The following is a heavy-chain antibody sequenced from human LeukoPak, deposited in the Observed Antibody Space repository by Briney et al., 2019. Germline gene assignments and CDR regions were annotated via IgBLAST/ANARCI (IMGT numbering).Heavy chain of an antibody. CDR1: GFTFSSYA. Sequence: GGSLRLSCAASGFTFSSYAMHWVRQAPDKGLEWVAVISYDGSNKYYADSVKGRFTISRDNSKNTLYLQMNSLRAEDTAVYYCARENNAFDYWGQGTLVTVSS. V-gene: IGHV3-30-3*01. CDR2: ISYDGSNK. CDR3: ARENNAFDY. J-gene: IGHJ4*02. D-gene: IGHD1/OR15-1a*01.